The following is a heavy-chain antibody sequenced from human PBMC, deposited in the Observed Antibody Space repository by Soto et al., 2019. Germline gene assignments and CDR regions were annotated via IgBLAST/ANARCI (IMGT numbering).Heavy chain of an antibody. CDR1: GFPFSSYW. J-gene: IGHJ6*02. V-gene: IGHV3-74*01. CDR2: INSDGSSP. Sequence: GGSLSLPWAAPGFPFSSYWMHWVRQAPGKGLVWVSRINSDGSSPSYADSLRGRFTITRENAKNTLYLQMNSLRAEDTAVYYCARDRYNGDYYYYYGMDVWGQGTTVTVSS. D-gene: IGHD3-16*02. CDR3: ARDRYNGDYYYYYGMDV.